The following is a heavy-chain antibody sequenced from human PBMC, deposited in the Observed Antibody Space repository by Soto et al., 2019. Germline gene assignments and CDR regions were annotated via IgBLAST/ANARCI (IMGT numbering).Heavy chain of an antibody. Sequence: QVQLVQSGAEVKKPGSSVKVSCKASGGTFSSYAIRWVRQAPGQGLEWMGGITPIFGTASYAQKFQGRVTFTADESTNTAHMELSSLRSEDTAVYYCARDYGHDCSGGRCYFYFWGQGTLVTVSS. D-gene: IGHD2-15*01. V-gene: IGHV1-69*01. CDR2: ITPIFGTA. CDR3: ARDYGHDCSGGRCYFYF. CDR1: GGTFSSYA. J-gene: IGHJ4*02.